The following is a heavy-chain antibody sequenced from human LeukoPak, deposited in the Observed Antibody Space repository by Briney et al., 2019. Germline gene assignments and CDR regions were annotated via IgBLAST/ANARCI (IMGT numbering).Heavy chain of an antibody. CDR3: SRRPCSSTSCTFDY. Sequence: GGSLRLSCAASGFNFSFYGMHWVRQAPGKGLEWLTFTRYDGSNKYYADSVKGRFTISRDNSKNILSLQMNSLRGDDTAVYYCSRRPCSSTSCTFDYWGQGTLVTVSS. D-gene: IGHD2-2*01. V-gene: IGHV3-30*02. CDR2: TRYDGSNK. CDR1: GFNFSFYG. J-gene: IGHJ4*02.